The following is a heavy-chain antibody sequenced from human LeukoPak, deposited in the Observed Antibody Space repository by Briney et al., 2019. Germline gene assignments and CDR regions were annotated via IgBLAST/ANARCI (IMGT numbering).Heavy chain of an antibody. CDR3: TRPSDTEGDY. V-gene: IGHV3-73*01. D-gene: IGHD2-21*02. Sequence: GGSLRLSCTASGYTFSDFAMHWVRQASGKGLEWVGRIRSKAKSYETSYAASVKGRFTISRDDLKNTAYLQMNSLISEDTALYYCTRPSDTEGDYWGQGTLVTVSS. CDR2: IRSKAKSYET. CDR1: GYTFSDFA. J-gene: IGHJ4*02.